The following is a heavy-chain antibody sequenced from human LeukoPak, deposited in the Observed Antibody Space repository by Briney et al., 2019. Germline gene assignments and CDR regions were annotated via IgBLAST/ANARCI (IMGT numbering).Heavy chain of an antibody. Sequence: ASVKVSCKASGYTFTGYYMHWVRQAPGQGLEWMGWISPNSGGTNYAQKFQGRVTMTRDTSISTAYMELSRLRSDDTAVYYCAREDSSGYQGYFDYWGQGTLVTVSS. CDR3: AREDSSGYQGYFDY. CDR2: ISPNSGGT. CDR1: GYTFTGYY. V-gene: IGHV1-2*02. D-gene: IGHD3-22*01. J-gene: IGHJ4*02.